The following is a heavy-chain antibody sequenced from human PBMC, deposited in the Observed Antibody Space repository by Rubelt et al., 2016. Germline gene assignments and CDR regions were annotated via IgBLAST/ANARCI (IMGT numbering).Heavy chain of an antibody. CDR2: IGTRPDII. D-gene: IGHD4-11*01. J-gene: IGHJ4*02. CDR1: GFTFSTTH. V-gene: IGHV3-48*04. CDR3: ARGYLSNSFDY. Sequence: SGGGLVQPGGSLRLSCAVSGFTFSTTHMNWVRQAPGKGLEWVSYIGTRPDIIYYADSVKGRFTIFRDNAKNSLYLQMDNLRVEDTGVYYCARGYLSNSFDYWGQGTLVTVSS.